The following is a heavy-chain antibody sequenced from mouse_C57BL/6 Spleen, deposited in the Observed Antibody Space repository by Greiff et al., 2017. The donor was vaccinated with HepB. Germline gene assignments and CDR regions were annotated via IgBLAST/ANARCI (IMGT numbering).Heavy chain of an antibody. D-gene: IGHD1-1*01. J-gene: IGHJ1*03. CDR2: INPYNGGT. Sequence: VQLKQSGPVLVKPGASVKMSCKASGYTFTDYYMNWVKQSHGKSLEWIGVINPYNGGTSYNQKFKGKATLTVDKSSSTAYMELNSLTSEDSAVYYCARPYYGSSWYFDVWGTGTTVTVSS. CDR1: GYTFTDYY. CDR3: ARPYYGSSWYFDV. V-gene: IGHV1-19*01.